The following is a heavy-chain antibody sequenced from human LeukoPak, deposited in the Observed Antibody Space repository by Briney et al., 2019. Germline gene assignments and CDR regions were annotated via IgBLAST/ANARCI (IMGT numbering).Heavy chain of an antibody. CDR3: ARDGELKRSMVATYYIDY. CDR1: GFTFSDYY. J-gene: IGHJ4*02. CDR2: ISSSGSTI. D-gene: IGHD5-12*01. V-gene: IGHV3-11*01. Sequence: GGSLRLSCAASGFTFSDYYMSWIRQAPGKGLEWVSYISSSGSTIYYADSVKGRFTISRDNAKNSLYLQMNSLRAEDTAVYYCARDGELKRSMVATYYIDYWGQGTLVTVSS.